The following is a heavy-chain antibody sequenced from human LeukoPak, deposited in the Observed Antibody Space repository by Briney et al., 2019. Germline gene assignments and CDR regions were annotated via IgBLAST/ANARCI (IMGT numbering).Heavy chain of an antibody. CDR2: ISGSGGST. J-gene: IGHJ4*02. CDR3: AKDLEYYYGSGSYYKRDPEY. CDR1: GFTFSSYG. Sequence: PGGSLRLSCAASGFTFSSYGMSWVRQAPGKGLEWVSAISGSGGSTYYADSVKGRFTISRDNSKNTLYLQMNSLRAEDTAVYYCAKDLEYYYGSGSYYKRDPEYWGQGTLVTVSS. D-gene: IGHD3-10*01. V-gene: IGHV3-23*01.